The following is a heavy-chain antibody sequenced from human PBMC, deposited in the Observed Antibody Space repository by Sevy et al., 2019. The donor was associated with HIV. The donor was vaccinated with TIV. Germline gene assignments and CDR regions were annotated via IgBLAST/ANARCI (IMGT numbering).Heavy chain of an antibody. V-gene: IGHV3-48*01. Sequence: GGCLRLSCAASGFSFTSYSMNWVRQAPGKGLEWVSYISSSSSTIYYADSVKGRFTISRDNAKNSLFLQMNSLRAEDTAVYYCAIHQPRNSGFDYWGQGTLVTVSS. CDR1: GFSFTSYS. CDR3: AIHQPRNSGFDY. CDR2: ISSSSSTI. D-gene: IGHD1-26*01. J-gene: IGHJ4*02.